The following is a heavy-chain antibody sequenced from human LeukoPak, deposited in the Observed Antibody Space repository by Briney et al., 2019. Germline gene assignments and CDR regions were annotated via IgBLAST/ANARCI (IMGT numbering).Heavy chain of an antibody. CDR3: ARETRSLVIGAAAGPWNY. V-gene: IGHV1-8*01. CDR1: GYTFTSYD. J-gene: IGHJ4*02. Sequence: GASVKVSCKASGYTFTSYDINWVRQATGQGLEWMGWMNPNSGNTGYAQKFQGRVTMTRDTSTSTVYMELSSLRSEDTAVYYCARETRSLVIGAAAGPWNYWGQGTLVTVSS. CDR2: MNPNSGNT. D-gene: IGHD6-13*01.